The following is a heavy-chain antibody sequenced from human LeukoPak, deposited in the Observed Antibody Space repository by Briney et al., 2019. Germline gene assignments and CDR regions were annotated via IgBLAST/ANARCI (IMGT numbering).Heavy chain of an antibody. CDR2: IGYDGSNK. D-gene: IGHD5-18*01. V-gene: IGHV3-30*02. J-gene: IGHJ3*01. CDR1: GFTFSSYG. CDR3: AESRGYNYDFDAFDV. Sequence: PGGSLRLSCAASGFTFSSYGMDWVRQAPGKGLEWVSFIGYDGSNKYYGDSVKGRFTISRDNSMNTLYLQMNSLRAEDTALYYCAESRGYNYDFDAFDVWGQGTMVTVSS.